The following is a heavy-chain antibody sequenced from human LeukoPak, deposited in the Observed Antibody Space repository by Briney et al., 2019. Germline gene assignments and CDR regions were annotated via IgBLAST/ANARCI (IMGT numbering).Heavy chain of an antibody. CDR1: GFTFSSYG. J-gene: IGHJ4*02. CDR2: IFGDGGE. CDR3: SIRIAASDFDY. Sequence: PGGSLRLSCAASGFTFSSYGMHWVRQAPGKGLEWVSVIFGDGGESYADSVRGRFTISRDNPKNTLYLQMNSLRAEDTAVYYCSIRIAASDFDYWGQGTLVTVSS. V-gene: IGHV3-NL1*01. D-gene: IGHD6-13*01.